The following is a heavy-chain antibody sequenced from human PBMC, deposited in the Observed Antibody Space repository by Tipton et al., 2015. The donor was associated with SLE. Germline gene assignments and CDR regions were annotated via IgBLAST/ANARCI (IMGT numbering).Heavy chain of an antibody. J-gene: IGHJ4*02. CDR2: INHSGST. Sequence: TLSLTCAVYGGSFSGYYWSWIRQPPGKGLEWIGEINHSGSTNYNPSLKSRVAISVDTSKNQFSLKLSSVTAADTAVYYCARGLGGSFPPDYWGQGTLVTVSS. D-gene: IGHD1-26*01. CDR1: GGSFSGYY. V-gene: IGHV4-34*01. CDR3: ARGLGGSFPPDY.